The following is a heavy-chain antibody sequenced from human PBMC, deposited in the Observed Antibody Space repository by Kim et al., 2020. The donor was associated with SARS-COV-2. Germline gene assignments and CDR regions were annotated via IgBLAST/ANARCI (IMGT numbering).Heavy chain of an antibody. Sequence: KGRFTISTDNSKNMAYLQMNSLRAEDTATYYCAKDSGHCSGGTCYRWFDPWGRGTLVTVSS. D-gene: IGHD2-15*01. V-gene: IGHV3-23*01. CDR3: AKDSGHCSGGTCYRWFDP. J-gene: IGHJ5*02.